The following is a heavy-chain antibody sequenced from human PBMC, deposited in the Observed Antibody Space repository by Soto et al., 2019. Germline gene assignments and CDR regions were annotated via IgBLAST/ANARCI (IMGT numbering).Heavy chain of an antibody. CDR2: INPNSGAT. V-gene: IGHV1-2*02. CDR1: GYTFTGYF. CDR3: ARGGGTTLAPLP. Sequence: GASVNVSCKSSGYTFTGYFIHWVRQAPGEGLEWMGWINPNSGATKYAPKFQGRVTMTRDTSNRTAYLELSRLTSDDTAIYYCARGGGTTLAPLPWGQGTPVTVSS. J-gene: IGHJ5*02. D-gene: IGHD3-16*01.